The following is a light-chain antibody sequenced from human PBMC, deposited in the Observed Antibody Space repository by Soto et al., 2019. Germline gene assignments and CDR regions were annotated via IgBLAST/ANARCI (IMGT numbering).Light chain of an antibody. J-gene: IGLJ1*01. CDR3: NSYTTSNTRQIV. Sequence: QSVLTQPASVSGSPGQSITISCTGTSSDVGGYNYVSWYQQHPGKAPKFMIYDVSNRPSGDSTRFSGSKSGNTAPLTISGLQAEDEADYYCNSYTTSNTRQIVFGTGSKVTVL. CDR1: SSDVGGYNY. CDR2: DVS. V-gene: IGLV2-14*01.